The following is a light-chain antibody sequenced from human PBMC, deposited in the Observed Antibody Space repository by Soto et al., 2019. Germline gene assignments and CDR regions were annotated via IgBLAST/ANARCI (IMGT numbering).Light chain of an antibody. CDR3: MQALQTPPWT. CDR2: LGS. V-gene: IGKV2-28*01. Sequence: DIVMTQPPLSLPVTPGEPASISCRSSQSLLHSNGYNYLDWYLQKPGQSPQLLVYLGSTRASGVPDRFSGSGSGTDFTLKISRVEAEDVGVYYCMQALQTPPWTFGQGTKVDIK. CDR1: QSLLHSNGYNY. J-gene: IGKJ1*01.